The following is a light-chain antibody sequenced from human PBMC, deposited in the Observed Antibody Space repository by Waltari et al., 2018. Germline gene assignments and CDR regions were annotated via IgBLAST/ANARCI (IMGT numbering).Light chain of an antibody. Sequence: DIQMTQSPSSLSAAVGARVTITCRASRSIGSYLNWYQQKPGKAPDLLIFAAYNLQCGVPLRFSGSGSGTDFSLTISGLQPEDSATYYCQQSYTSPEITFGGGTKVEIK. CDR3: QQSYTSPEIT. J-gene: IGKJ4*01. CDR1: RSIGSY. CDR2: AAY. V-gene: IGKV1-39*01.